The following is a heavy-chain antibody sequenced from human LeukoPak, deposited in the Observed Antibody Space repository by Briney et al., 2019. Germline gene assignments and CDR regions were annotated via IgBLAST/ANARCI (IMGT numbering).Heavy chain of an antibody. J-gene: IGHJ4*02. V-gene: IGHV4-30-4*08. CDR1: GGSISSGGYY. D-gene: IGHD5-12*01. CDR2: ISYSGTT. Sequence: SQTLSLTCTVSGGSISSGGYYWSWIRQHPGKGLEWIGYISYSGTTYYNPSLKSRVTISIDTSKNQFSLTLSSVTAADTAVYFCARVPSGGYGSFDYWGQGTLVTVSS. CDR3: ARVPSGGYGSFDY.